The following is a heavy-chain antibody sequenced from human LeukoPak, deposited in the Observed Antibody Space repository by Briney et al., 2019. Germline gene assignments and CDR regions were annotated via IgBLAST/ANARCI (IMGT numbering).Heavy chain of an antibody. CDR2: ISYGGSNK. D-gene: IGHD5-18*01. CDR3: ARVPDTAIEYYFDY. CDR1: GFTFSSYA. V-gene: IGHV3-30-3*01. J-gene: IGHJ4*02. Sequence: GGSLRLSCAASGFTFSSYAMHWVRQAPGKGLEWVAVISYGGSNKYYADSVKGRFTISRDNSKNTLYLQMNSLRAEDTAVYYCARVPDTAIEYYFDYWGQGTLVTVSS.